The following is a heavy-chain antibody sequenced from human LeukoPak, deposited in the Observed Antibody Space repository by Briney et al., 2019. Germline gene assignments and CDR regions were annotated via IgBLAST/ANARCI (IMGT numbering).Heavy chain of an antibody. CDR3: AREVGSSGWYSSADWLDP. CDR2: ISGYSGNT. Sequence: GASVKVSCKASGYTFRSYDISWVRQAPGQGLEWMGQISGYSGNTDYAEKFQDRVIMTRDRSAGIAYMELRSLRSDDTAVFYCAREVGSSGWYSSADWLDPWGQGTLVIVSS. V-gene: IGHV1-18*01. D-gene: IGHD6-13*01. J-gene: IGHJ5*01. CDR1: GYTFRSYD.